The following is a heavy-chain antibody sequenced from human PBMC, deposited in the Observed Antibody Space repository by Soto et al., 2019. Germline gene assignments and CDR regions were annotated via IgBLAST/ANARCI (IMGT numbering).Heavy chain of an antibody. V-gene: IGHV3-74*01. CDR1: GFTFSSYW. J-gene: IGHJ5*02. CDR2: INSDGSST. Sequence: EVQLVESGGGLVQPGGSLRLSCAASGFTFSSYWMHWVRQAPGKGLVWVSRINSDGSSTSYAESVKGRITISRDNAKNTLYLQMNSLRAEDTAVYYCARSIAAGVNWFDPWGQGTLVTVSS. CDR3: ARSIAAGVNWFDP. D-gene: IGHD2-15*01.